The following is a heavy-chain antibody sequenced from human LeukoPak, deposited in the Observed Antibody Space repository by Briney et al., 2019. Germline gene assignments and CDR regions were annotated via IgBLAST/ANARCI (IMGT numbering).Heavy chain of an antibody. J-gene: IGHJ5*02. V-gene: IGHV4-4*09. CDR2: IYTSGST. D-gene: IGHD3-3*01. CDR1: GGSFDSKY. Sequence: SETLSLTCSVSGGSFDSKYWSWIRQPPGKGLEWIGYIYTSGSTNYNPSLKSRVTISVDTSKNQFSLKLSSVTAADTAVYYCARGLRTTIFGVVEDWFDPWGQGTLVTVSS. CDR3: ARGLRTTIFGVVEDWFDP.